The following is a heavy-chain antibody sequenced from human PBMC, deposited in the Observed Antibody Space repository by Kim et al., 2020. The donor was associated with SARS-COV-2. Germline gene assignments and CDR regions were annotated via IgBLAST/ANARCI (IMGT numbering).Heavy chain of an antibody. V-gene: IGHV1-69*13. CDR2: IIPIFGTA. CDR1: GGTFSSYA. J-gene: IGHJ3*02. CDR3: ARDGRDILTGLVGYAFDI. Sequence: SVKVSCKASGGTFSSYAISWVRQAPGQGLEWMGGIIPIFGTANYAQKFQGRVTITADESTSTAYMELSSLRSEDTAVYYCARDGRDILTGLVGYAFDIWGQGTMVTVSS. D-gene: IGHD3-9*01.